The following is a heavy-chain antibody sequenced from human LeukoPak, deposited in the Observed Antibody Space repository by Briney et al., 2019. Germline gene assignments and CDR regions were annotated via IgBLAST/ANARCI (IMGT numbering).Heavy chain of an antibody. J-gene: IGHJ4*02. CDR3: ARATEGLDY. CDR1: GFTFSSYD. CDR2: ISSDGSNK. Sequence: GRSLRLSCAASGFTFSSYDIHWVRQAPGKGLKWVAVISSDGSNKYYADSVKGRFTISRDNSKNTLYLQMNSLRAEDTAVYYCARATEGLDYWGQGTLVTVSS. V-gene: IGHV3-30*03.